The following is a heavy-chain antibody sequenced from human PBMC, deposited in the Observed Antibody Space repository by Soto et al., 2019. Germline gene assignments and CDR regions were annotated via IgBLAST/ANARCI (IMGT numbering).Heavy chain of an antibody. CDR1: GGTFSSYA. Sequence: SVKVSFKASGGTFSSYAISWVRQAPGQGLEWMGGIIPIFGTANYAQKFQGRVTITADESTSTAYMELSSLRSEDTAVYYCCLPYYYDSSGYPPDWGQGTLVTVSS. V-gene: IGHV1-69*13. CDR3: CLPYYYDSSGYPPD. D-gene: IGHD3-22*01. J-gene: IGHJ4*02. CDR2: IIPIFGTA.